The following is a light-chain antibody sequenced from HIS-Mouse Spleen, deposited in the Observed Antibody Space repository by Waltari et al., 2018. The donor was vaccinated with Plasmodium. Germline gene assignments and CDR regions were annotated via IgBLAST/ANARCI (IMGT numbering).Light chain of an antibody. V-gene: IGKV3-11*01. CDR1: QCVSRY. CDR2: DAS. Sequence: IVLPQYSATPSLSPWQRDTLSCRAWQCVSRYLAWYRTKAGQAPRLRIYDASNRATGIPASFSGRGSGTDFTLTISSLAPEDCAGYYCLQRSNWPRVRTFGGGTNVESK. CDR3: LQRSNWPRVRT. J-gene: IGKJ4*01.